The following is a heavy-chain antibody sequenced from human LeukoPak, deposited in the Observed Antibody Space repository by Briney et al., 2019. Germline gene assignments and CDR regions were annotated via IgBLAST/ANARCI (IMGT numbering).Heavy chain of an antibody. CDR1: GGSISSYY. CDR2: IYYSGST. CDR3: ARILTTVTTRYYGMDV. J-gene: IGHJ6*02. V-gene: IGHV4-59*01. Sequence: SETLSLTCTVSGGSISSYYWSWIRQPPGKGLEWIGYIYYSGSTNYNPSLKSRVTISVDTSKNQFSLKLSSVTAADTAVYYCARILTTVTTRYYGMDVWGQGTTVTVSS. D-gene: IGHD4-17*01.